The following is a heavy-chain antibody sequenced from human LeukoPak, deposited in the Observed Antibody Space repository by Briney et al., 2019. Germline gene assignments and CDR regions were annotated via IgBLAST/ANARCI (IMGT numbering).Heavy chain of an antibody. CDR1: GFTFSSYA. Sequence: GGSLRLSCAASGFTFSSYAMSWVRQAPGKGLVWVSRINSDGSSTSYAESVKGRFTISRDNAKNTLYLQMNSLRAEDTAVYYCARMIQLWLPLGAFDIWGQGTMVTVSS. CDR2: INSDGSST. V-gene: IGHV3-74*01. CDR3: ARMIQLWLPLGAFDI. J-gene: IGHJ3*02. D-gene: IGHD5-18*01.